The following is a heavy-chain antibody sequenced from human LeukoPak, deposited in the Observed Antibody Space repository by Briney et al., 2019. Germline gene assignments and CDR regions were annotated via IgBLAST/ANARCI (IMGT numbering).Heavy chain of an antibody. D-gene: IGHD3-22*01. CDR1: GFAFGSEA. V-gene: IGHV3-23*01. CDR2: ISPGGGTT. CDR3: AKELVPYYYDSSGHDAFDI. J-gene: IGHJ3*02. Sequence: GGSLRLSCAVSGFAFGSEAMSWVRQSPARGLEWVASISPGGGTTYYADYVKGRFTISRDNSNNSLFVQMNSLRAEDTAVYFCAKELVPYYYDSSGHDAFDIWGQGTMVTVSS.